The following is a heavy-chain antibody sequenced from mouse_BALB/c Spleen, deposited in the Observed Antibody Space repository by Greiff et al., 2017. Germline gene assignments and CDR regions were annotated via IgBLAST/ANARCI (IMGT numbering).Heavy chain of an antibody. CDR1: GFTFSSYA. CDR2: ISSGGSYT. J-gene: IGHJ3*01. CDR3: AREELGRGFAY. D-gene: IGHD4-1*01. Sequence: EVQRVESGGGLVKPGGSLKLSCAASGFTFSSYAMSWVRQSPEKRLEWVAEISSGGSYTYYPDTVTGRFTISRDNAKNTLYLEMSSLRSEDTAMYYCAREELGRGFAYWGQGTLVTVSA. V-gene: IGHV5-9-4*01.